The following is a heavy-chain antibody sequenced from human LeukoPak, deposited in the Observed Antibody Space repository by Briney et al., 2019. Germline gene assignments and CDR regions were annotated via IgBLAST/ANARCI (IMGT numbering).Heavy chain of an antibody. CDR1: GFTFSSYA. CDR3: AKDLRDGYNRLPLRKGY. V-gene: IGHV3-23*01. J-gene: IGHJ4*02. D-gene: IGHD5-24*01. Sequence: GGSLRLSCAASGFTFSSYAMSWVRQAPGKGLEWVSAISGSGGSTYYADSVKGRFTISRDNSKNTLYLQMNSLRAEDTAVYYCAKDLRDGYNRLPLRKGYWGQGTLVTVSS. CDR2: ISGSGGST.